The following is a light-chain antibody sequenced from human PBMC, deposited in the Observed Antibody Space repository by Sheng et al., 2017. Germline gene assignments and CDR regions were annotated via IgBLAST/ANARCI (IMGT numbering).Light chain of an antibody. J-gene: IGKJ1*01. V-gene: IGKV3-15*01. CDR2: GSS. CDR1: QSINND. Sequence: EIVLTQSPATLSVSPGERVTLSCRASQSINNDLAWYQQKPGQAPRLLIYGSSARATRIPVRFSGSGSGTEFTLTISSLQSEDFAVYYCLQYHNWPPWTFGQGTKVEIK. CDR3: LQYHNWPPWT.